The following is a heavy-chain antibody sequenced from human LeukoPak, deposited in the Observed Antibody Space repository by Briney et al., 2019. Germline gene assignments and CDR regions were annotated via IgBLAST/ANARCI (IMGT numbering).Heavy chain of an antibody. J-gene: IGHJ3*02. CDR1: GFTFSSYA. CDR2: ISYDGSSK. CDR3: ARGGDYYDSSGLDAFDI. Sequence: GRSLRLSCAASGFTFSSYAMHWVRQAPGKGLEWVAVISYDGSSKYYADSVGGRFTISRDNSKNTLYLQMNSLRAEDTAVYYCARGGDYYDSSGLDAFDIWGQGTMVTVSS. V-gene: IGHV3-30-3*01. D-gene: IGHD3-22*01.